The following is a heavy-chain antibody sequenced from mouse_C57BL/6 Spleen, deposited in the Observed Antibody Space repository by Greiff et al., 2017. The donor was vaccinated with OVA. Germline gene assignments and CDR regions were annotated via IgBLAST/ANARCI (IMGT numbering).Heavy chain of an antibody. CDR3: ARGSNYVDRYYYAMDY. V-gene: IGHV1-82*01. Sequence: QVQLKESGPELVKPGASVKISCKASGYAFSSSWMNWVKQRPGKGLEWIGRIYPGDGDTNYNGKFKGKATLTAAKSSSTAYMQLSSLTSEDSAVYFCARGSNYVDRYYYAMDYWGQGTSVTVSS. J-gene: IGHJ4*01. CDR2: IYPGDGDT. D-gene: IGHD2-5*01. CDR1: GYAFSSSW.